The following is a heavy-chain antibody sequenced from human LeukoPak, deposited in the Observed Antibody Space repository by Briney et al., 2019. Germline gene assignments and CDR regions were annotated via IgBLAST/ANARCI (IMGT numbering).Heavy chain of an antibody. V-gene: IGHV3-21*01. CDR3: ASEDYYDSGAYYYRNFQH. CDR1: GFTFSSYS. D-gene: IGHD3-22*01. J-gene: IGHJ1*01. CDR2: ISSSSSYI. Sequence: GGSLRLSCAASGFTFSSYSMNWVRQAPGKGLEWVSSISSSSSYIYYADSVKGRFTISRDDAKNSLSLQMNSLRPEDTAVYYCASEDYYDSGAYYYRNFQHWGQGTLVTVSS.